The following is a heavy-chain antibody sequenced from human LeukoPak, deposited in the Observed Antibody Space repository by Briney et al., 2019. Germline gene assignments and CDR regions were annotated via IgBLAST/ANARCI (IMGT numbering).Heavy chain of an antibody. CDR1: GFTFSSYA. V-gene: IGHV3-23*01. CDR3: AKDLSGSYLYFDS. CDR2: ISDRGGYT. D-gene: IGHD1-26*01. Sequence: GGSLRLSCAASGFTFSSYAMSWVRQAPGEGLEWVSAISDRGGYTYSADSVKGRFTISRDNSKDTLYLQMNSLRAEDTAVYYCAKDLSGSYLYFDSWGQGTLVTVSS. J-gene: IGHJ4*02.